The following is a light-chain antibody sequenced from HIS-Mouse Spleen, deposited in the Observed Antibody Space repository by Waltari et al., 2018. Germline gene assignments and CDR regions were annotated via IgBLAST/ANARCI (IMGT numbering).Light chain of an antibody. CDR1: SSNIGSNT. CDR2: SNN. CDR3: AAWDDSLNGVV. Sequence: QSVLTQPPSASGTPGQRVTIPCSGSSSNIGSNTVNWYQQLPGTAPKLLIYSNNRRPSGVPDRFSGSTSGTSASLAISGLQSEDEADYYCAAWDDSLNGVVFGGGTKLTVL. V-gene: IGLV1-44*01. J-gene: IGLJ2*01.